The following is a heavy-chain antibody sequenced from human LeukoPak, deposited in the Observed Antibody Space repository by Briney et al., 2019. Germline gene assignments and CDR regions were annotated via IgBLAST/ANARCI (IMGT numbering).Heavy chain of an antibody. CDR3: ARNVRSPEV. D-gene: IGHD2-15*01. V-gene: IGHV3-11*03. CDR1: GFTFSDYY. Sequence: GGSLRLSCAASGFTFSDYYMSWIRQAPGKGLEWVSYIISSTSNTNYADAVKGRFTNSRDNAKNSLYLQMRSLRAEDTAVYYCARNVRSPEVWGQGTLVTVSS. J-gene: IGHJ4*02. CDR2: IISSTSNT.